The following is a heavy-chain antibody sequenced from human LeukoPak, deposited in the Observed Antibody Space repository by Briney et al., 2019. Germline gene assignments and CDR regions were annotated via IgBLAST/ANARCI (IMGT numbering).Heavy chain of an antibody. CDR3: AGGASISYSSSWYVVYYGMDV. CDR2: INHSGST. V-gene: IGHV4-34*01. CDR1: GGSFSGYY. Sequence: SETLSLTCAVYGGSFSGYYWSWIRQPPGKGLEWIGEINHSGSTNYNPSLKSRVTISVDTSKNQFSLKLSSVTAADTAVYYCAGGASISYSSSWYVVYYGMDVWGQGTTVTVSS. D-gene: IGHD6-13*01. J-gene: IGHJ6*02.